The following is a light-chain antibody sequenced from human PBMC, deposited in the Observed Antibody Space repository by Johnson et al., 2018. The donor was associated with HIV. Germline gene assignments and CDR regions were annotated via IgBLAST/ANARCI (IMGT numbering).Light chain of an antibody. CDR1: SSNIGNNY. CDR2: DNN. J-gene: IGLJ1*01. V-gene: IGLV1-51*01. Sequence: QSVLTQPPSVSAAPGQKVTISCSGSSSNIGNNYVSWYQQLPGTAPKLLIYDNNKRPSGIPDRFSGSKSGTSATLAITGLQTGDEADYYCGTWERSLRALFGTGTKVTVL. CDR3: GTWERSLRAL.